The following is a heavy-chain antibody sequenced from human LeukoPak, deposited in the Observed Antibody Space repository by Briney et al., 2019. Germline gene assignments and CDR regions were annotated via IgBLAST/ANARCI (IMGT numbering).Heavy chain of an antibody. D-gene: IGHD2-2*01. CDR3: ARDWVVPAAMLVY. V-gene: IGHV3-7*01. Sequence: TGGSLRLSCAASGFTFSSYWMSWVRQAPGKGLEWVANIKQDGSEKYYVDSVKGRFTISRDNAKNSLYLQMNSLRAEDTAVYYCARDWVVPAAMLVYWGQGTLVTVSS. J-gene: IGHJ4*02. CDR1: GFTFSSYW. CDR2: IKQDGSEK.